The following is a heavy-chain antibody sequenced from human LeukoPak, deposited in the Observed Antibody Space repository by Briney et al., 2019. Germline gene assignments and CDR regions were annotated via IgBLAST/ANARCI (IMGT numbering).Heavy chain of an antibody. CDR1: GYTFTSYA. V-gene: IGHV7-4-1*02. D-gene: IGHD6-13*01. CDR3: ARDVYSYSSSWRGLDGNWFDP. J-gene: IGHJ5*02. CDR2: INTNTGNP. Sequence: ASVKVSCKASGYTFTSYAMNWVRQAPGQGLEWMGWINTNTGNPTYAQGFTGRFVFSLDTSVSTAYLQISSLKAEDTAVYYCARDVYSYSSSWRGLDGNWFDPWGQGTLVTVSS.